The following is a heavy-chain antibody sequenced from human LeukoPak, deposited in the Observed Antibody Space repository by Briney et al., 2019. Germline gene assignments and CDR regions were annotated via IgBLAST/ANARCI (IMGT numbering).Heavy chain of an antibody. CDR2: INSDGSST. CDR1: GFTFSSFW. J-gene: IGHJ3*02. CDR3: ARSEQWLVLLDAFDI. Sequence: GGSLRLSCAASGFTFSSFWMHWVRQAPGKGLVWVSRINSDGSSTSYADSVKGRFTISRDNAKNTLYLQMNSLRAEDTAVYYCARSEQWLVLLDAFDIWGQGTMVTVSS. D-gene: IGHD6-19*01. V-gene: IGHV3-74*01.